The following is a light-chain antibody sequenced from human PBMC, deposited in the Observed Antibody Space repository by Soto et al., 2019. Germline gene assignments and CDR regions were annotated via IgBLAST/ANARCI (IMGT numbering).Light chain of an antibody. CDR3: QQYYSTRPLP. J-gene: IGKJ4*01. CDR2: WAS. V-gene: IGKV4-1*01. CDR1: QSLLYSSDHKHY. Sequence: DIVVTQSPESLAVSLGERATIKCKSSQSLLYSSDHKHYLAWYQQKPGQPPKILIYWASTPEIGFPDRFSGSGAGKDFTLSISSLQAEDVAVYYCQQYYSTRPLPFGGGTKVEIE.